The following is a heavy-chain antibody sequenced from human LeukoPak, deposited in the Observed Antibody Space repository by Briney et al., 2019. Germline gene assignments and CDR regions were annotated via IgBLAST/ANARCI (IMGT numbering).Heavy chain of an antibody. J-gene: IGHJ4*02. V-gene: IGHV3-53*01. CDR3: ARWGNDYSQFDS. CDR2: SGSGDNT. Sequence: GGSLRPSCAASGFTVSSNYMSWVRQAPGKGLEWVSVVSGSGDNTNYADSVKGRFTISRDNSKNTLFLQMNSLRTEDTAVYFCARWGNDYSQFDSWGRGTLVTVS. CDR1: GFTVSSNY. D-gene: IGHD4-11*01.